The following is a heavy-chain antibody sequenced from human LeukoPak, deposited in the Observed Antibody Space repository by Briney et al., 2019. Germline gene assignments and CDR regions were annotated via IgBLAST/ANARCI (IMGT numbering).Heavy chain of an antibody. CDR1: GFTLCNYW. CDR2: IWYDGSNK. CDR3: AREYGGNTYYFDY. J-gene: IGHJ4*02. V-gene: IGHV3-33*01. D-gene: IGHD4-23*01. Sequence: GGSLRLSCAASGFTLCNYWMHWVRQAPGKGVEWVARIWYDGSNKYFADSVKGRFTISRDNSKNTLYLQMNSLRGEDTGVYFCAREYGGNTYYFDYWGQGTLVTVSS.